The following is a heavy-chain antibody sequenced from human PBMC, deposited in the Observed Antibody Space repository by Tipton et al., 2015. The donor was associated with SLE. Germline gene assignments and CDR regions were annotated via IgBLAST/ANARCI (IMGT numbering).Heavy chain of an antibody. CDR2: ISSSSSYI. CDR1: GFTFSSYA. D-gene: IGHD2-2*01. Sequence: SLRLSCAASGFTFSSYAMHWVRQAPGKGLEWVSYISSSSSYIYYADSVKGRFTISRDNAKNSLYLQMNSLRAEDTAVYYCAREFHCSSTSCLDYWGQGTLVTVSS. CDR3: AREFHCSSTSCLDY. V-gene: IGHV3-21*05. J-gene: IGHJ4*02.